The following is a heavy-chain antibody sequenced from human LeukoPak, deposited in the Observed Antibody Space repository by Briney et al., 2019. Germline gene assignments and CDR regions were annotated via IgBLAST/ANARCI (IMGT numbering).Heavy chain of an antibody. V-gene: IGHV1-2*04. CDR1: GYTFTGYY. CDR3: ARDGGYCSSTSCSEYFDY. J-gene: IGHJ4*02. D-gene: IGHD2-2*01. CDR2: INPNSGGT. Sequence: ASVKVSCKASGYTFTGYYMHWVRQAPGQGLEWXXXINPNSGGTNYAQKFQGWVTMTRDTSISTAYMELSRLRSDDTAVYYCARDGGYCSSTSCSEYFDYWGQGTLVTVSS.